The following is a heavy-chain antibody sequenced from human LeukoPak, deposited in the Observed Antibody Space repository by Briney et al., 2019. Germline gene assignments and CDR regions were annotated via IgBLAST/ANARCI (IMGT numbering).Heavy chain of an antibody. J-gene: IGHJ4*02. CDR1: GFTFSSYS. V-gene: IGHV3-48*01. Sequence: PGGSLRLSCAASGFTFSSYSMNWVRQAPGKGLEWVSYISSSSSTIYYADSVKGRFTISRDNSKNTLYLQMNSLRAEDTAVYYCARESIAARQFHFDYWGQGTLVTVSS. CDR3: ARESIAARQFHFDY. D-gene: IGHD6-6*01. CDR2: ISSSSSTI.